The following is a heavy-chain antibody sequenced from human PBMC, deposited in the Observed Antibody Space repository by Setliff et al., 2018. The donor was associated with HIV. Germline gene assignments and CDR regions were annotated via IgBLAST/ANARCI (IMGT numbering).Heavy chain of an antibody. CDR3: ARDLVAAFDI. D-gene: IGHD2-8*02. CDR2: IYYSGST. CDR1: GDSIISVGYY. J-gene: IGHJ3*02. V-gene: IGHV4-31*03. Sequence: SETLSLTCTVSGDSIISVGYYWSWIRQHPGKGLEWIGYIYYSGSTYYNPSLKSRVTITVDTSKNQFSLKLSSVTAADTAVYYCARDLVAAFDIWGQGTMVTVS.